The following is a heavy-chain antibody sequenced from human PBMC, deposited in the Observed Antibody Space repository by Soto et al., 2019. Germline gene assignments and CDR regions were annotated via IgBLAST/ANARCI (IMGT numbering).Heavy chain of an antibody. CDR3: ARDYSMGDYFDY. J-gene: IGHJ4*02. Sequence: GGSLRLSCAASGFIFRSYGMHWVRQAPGKGLEWVAAISYDGGQKSYADSVKGRFTISRDNSKNTLYLQMSRLRAEDTGVYYCARDYSMGDYFDYWRQGALVTISS. D-gene: IGHD6-13*01. CDR2: ISYDGGQK. CDR1: GFIFRSYG. V-gene: IGHV3-30*19.